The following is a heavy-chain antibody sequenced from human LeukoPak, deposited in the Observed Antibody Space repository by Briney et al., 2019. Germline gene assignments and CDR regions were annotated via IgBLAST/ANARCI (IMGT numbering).Heavy chain of an antibody. D-gene: IGHD3-10*01. CDR2: IKQDGSEK. CDR3: ARVYGSGSHYPYRMDV. Sequence: GGSLRLSCAASGFTFSSYAMSWVRQAPGKGLEWVANIKQDGSEKYYVDSVKGRFTISRDNAKNSLYLQMNSLRGEDTAVYYCARVYGSGSHYPYRMDVWGQGTTVTASS. J-gene: IGHJ6*02. CDR1: GFTFSSYA. V-gene: IGHV3-7*04.